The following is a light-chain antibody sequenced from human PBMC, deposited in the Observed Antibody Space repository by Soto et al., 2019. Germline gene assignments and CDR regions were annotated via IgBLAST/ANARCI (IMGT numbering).Light chain of an antibody. V-gene: IGKV3-20*01. CDR1: QSVSSSY. J-gene: IGKJ4*01. Sequence: EIVLTQSPGTLSLSPGEKATLSCRDSQSVSSSYLAWYQQKPGQAPRLLIYGTSSRATGIPDRFSGSGSGTDFTLTISRLEPEDFAVYYCQQYVGSPTTFGGGTKVEI. CDR3: QQYVGSPTT. CDR2: GTS.